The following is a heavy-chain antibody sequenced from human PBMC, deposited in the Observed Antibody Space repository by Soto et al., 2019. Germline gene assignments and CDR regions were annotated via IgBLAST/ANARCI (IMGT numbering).Heavy chain of an antibody. CDR2: ISSGRVYT. J-gene: IGHJ5*02. Sequence: QVQLVESGGGLVKPGGSLRLSCAASGFTFSDYYMSWIRQAPGKGLEWVSYISSGRVYTNYADSVKGRFTISRDNAKNSLYLQMNGLRAEDTALYYCARHGTAAAGSGWFDPWGQGTLVTVSS. CDR1: GFTFSDYY. V-gene: IGHV3-11*05. D-gene: IGHD6-13*01. CDR3: ARHGTAAAGSGWFDP.